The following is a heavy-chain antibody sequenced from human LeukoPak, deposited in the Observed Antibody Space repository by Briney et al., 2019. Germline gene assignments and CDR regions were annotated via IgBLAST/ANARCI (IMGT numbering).Heavy chain of an antibody. CDR1: GGSIGSDNYY. D-gene: IGHD3-10*01. V-gene: IGHV4-61*02. CDR3: ATDGMVRGPDAWFDS. CDR2: IYTSGST. J-gene: IGHJ5*01. Sequence: PSETLSLTCTVSGGSIGSDNYYWSWIRQPAGKALEWIGRIYTSGSTNYNPSLKSRVTMSVDTSKNQFSLKLSSVTAADTAVYYCATDGMVRGPDAWFDSWGQGTLVTVSS.